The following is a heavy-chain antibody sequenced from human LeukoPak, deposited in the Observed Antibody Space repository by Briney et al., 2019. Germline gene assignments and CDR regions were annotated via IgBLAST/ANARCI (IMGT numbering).Heavy chain of an antibody. CDR3: AKDRDSSGRYDAFDF. CDR1: GFTFSTYW. V-gene: IGHV3-74*01. CDR2: INPDGSRT. D-gene: IGHD6-19*01. J-gene: IGHJ3*01. Sequence: GGSLRLSCAASGFTFSTYWVHWVRQAPGKGLVWVSRINPDGSRTDYADCVKGRFTIYRDNAKNTLYLQMNSLRAEDTAVYYCAKDRDSSGRYDAFDFWGQGTMVTVSS.